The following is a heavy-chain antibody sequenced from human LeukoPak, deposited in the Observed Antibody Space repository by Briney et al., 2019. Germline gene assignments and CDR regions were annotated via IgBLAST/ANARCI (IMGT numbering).Heavy chain of an antibody. D-gene: IGHD3-16*02. CDR1: GFTFDDYA. J-gene: IGHJ4*02. V-gene: IGHV3-43*02. Sequence: GGSLRLSCAASGFTFDDYAMHCVRQAPGKGLEWVSLISGDGGSTYYADSVKGRFTISRDNSKNSLYLQMNSLRTEDTALYYCASLRLGELSPWEVWGQGTLVTVSS. CDR2: ISGDGGST. CDR3: ASLRLGELSPWEV.